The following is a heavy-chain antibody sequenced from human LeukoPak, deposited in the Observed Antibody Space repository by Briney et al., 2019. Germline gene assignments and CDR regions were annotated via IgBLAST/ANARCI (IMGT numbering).Heavy chain of an antibody. CDR1: GSSINSLYY. Sequence: SETLSLTCAVSGSSINSLYYWGWIRQPPGTGPEWIGSVFRTGKAYYNPSLKSRVTISVDASKNQFSLNLKSVTAADTAVYYCARARLPHGVTIHYWGQGTLVTVSS. CDR3: ARARLPHGVTIHY. CDR2: VFRTGKA. D-gene: IGHD3-3*01. V-gene: IGHV4-38-2*01. J-gene: IGHJ4*02.